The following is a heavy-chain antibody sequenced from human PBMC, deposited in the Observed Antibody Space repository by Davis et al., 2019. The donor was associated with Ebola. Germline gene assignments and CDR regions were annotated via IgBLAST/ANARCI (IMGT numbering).Heavy chain of an antibody. V-gene: IGHV4-34*01. CDR2: INHSGST. CDR1: GGSFSGYY. J-gene: IGHJ4*02. CDR3: ARGPPSIAARLSDY. Sequence: MPSETLSLTCAVYGGSFSGYYWSWIRQPPGKGLEWIGEINHSGSTNYNPSLKSRVTISVDTSKNQFSLKLSSVTAADTAVYYCARGPPSIAARLSDYWGQGTLVTVSS. D-gene: IGHD6-6*01.